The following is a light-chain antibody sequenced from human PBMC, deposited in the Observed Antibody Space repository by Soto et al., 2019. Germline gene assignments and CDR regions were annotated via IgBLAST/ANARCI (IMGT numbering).Light chain of an antibody. V-gene: IGKV3-15*01. CDR3: QQYNNWPPIT. J-gene: IGKJ5*01. Sequence: EIVMPQSPSTLSVSPGERSTLSCMSSQSFSSNLAWYQQKPGQAPRLLIYGASTRATGIPARFSGSGSGTEFTLTISSLQSEDFAVYYCQQYNNWPPITFGQGTRLEIK. CDR1: QSFSSN. CDR2: GAS.